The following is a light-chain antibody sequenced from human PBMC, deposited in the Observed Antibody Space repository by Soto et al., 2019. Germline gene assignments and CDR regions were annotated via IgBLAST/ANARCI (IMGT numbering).Light chain of an antibody. J-gene: IGLJ1*01. Sequence: QAVVTQEPSLTVSPGGTVTLTCGPSTGAVTSGHYPYWFQQKPGQAPRTLIYDTSNKHSWTPARFSGSLLGGKAALTLSGAQPEDEAEYYCLLSYSGARLYVFGTGTKLTVL. CDR3: LLSYSGARLYV. CDR2: DTS. CDR1: TGAVTSGHY. V-gene: IGLV7-46*01.